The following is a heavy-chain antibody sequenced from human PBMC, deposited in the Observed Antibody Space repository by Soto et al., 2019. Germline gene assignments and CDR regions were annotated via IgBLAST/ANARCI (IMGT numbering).Heavy chain of an antibody. J-gene: IGHJ6*02. CDR3: ARGDSTDCSNGVCSFFYNHDMDV. CDR1: GYSFTDYH. D-gene: IGHD2-8*01. V-gene: IGHV1-2*04. CDR2: INPKSGGT. Sequence: ASVKVSCKASGYSFTDYHIHWVRQAPGQGLEWLGRINPKSGGTSTAQKFQGWVTMSTDTSISTASMELTRLTSDDTAIYYCARGDSTDCSNGVCSFFYNHDMDVWGQGTTVTVSS.